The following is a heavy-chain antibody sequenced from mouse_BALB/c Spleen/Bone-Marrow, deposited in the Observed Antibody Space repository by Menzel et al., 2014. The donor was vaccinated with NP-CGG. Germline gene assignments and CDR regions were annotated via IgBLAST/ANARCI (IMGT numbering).Heavy chain of an antibody. CDR3: ARTLGHYAMDY. J-gene: IGHJ4*01. CDR2: IWGDGST. D-gene: IGHD4-1*01. V-gene: IGHV2-6-7*01. CDR1: GFSLTGYG. Sequence: VQGVESGPGLVAPSQSLSITCTVSGFSLTGYGVNWVRQPPGKGLEWLGMIWGDGSTDYNSALKSRLSISKVNSKSQVFLKMNSLQTDDTARYYCARTLGHYAMDYWVKEPQSPSPQ.